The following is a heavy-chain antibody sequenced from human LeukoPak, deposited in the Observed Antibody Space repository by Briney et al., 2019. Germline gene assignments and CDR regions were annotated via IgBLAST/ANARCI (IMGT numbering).Heavy chain of an antibody. V-gene: IGHV4-39*01. CDR2: IYYSGST. D-gene: IGHD2-2*01. Sequence: SETLSLTCTVSGGSISSSNYYWGWIRQPPGKGLEWIGSIYYSGSTYYNPSLKSRVTISVDTSKNQFSLMLTSVTAADTALYFCARRGDIVVIPAAPYNWFDPWGQGTLVTVSS. CDR3: ARRGDIVVIPAAPYNWFDP. CDR1: GGSISSSNYY. J-gene: IGHJ5*02.